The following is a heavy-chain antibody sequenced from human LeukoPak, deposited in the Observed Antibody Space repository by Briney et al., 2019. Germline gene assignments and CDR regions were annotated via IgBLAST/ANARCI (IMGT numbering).Heavy chain of an antibody. D-gene: IGHD3-3*01. CDR2: ISYDGSNK. Sequence: PGGSLRLSCAASGFTFSSYAMHWVRQAPGKGLEWVAVISYDGSNKYYADSVKGRFTISRDNSKNTLYLQMNSLRAEDTAVYYCARARKYDFWSGYHPGRYDAFDIWGQGTMVTVSS. J-gene: IGHJ3*02. V-gene: IGHV3-30-3*01. CDR3: ARARKYDFWSGYHPGRYDAFDI. CDR1: GFTFSSYA.